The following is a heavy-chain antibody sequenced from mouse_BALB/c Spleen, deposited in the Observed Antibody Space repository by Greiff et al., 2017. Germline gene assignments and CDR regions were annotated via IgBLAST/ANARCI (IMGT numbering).Heavy chain of an antibody. V-gene: IGHV5-6*01. Sequence: EVQLVESGGDLVKPGGSLKLSCAASGFTFSSYGMSWVRQTPDKRLEWVATISSGGSSTYYQDSVKGRFTISRDNAKTTLYLQMSSLKSEDTAMYYCARHPSLEGMDYWGQGTSVTVSS. CDR3: ARHPSLEGMDY. CDR1: GFTFSSYG. CDR2: ISSGGSST. J-gene: IGHJ4*01.